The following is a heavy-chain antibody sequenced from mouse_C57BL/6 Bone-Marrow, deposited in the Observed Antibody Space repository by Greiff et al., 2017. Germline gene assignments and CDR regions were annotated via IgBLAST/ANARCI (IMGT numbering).Heavy chain of an antibody. CDR3: ARNGSSGGYYFDY. CDR2: IYPGSGNT. Sequence: QVQLQQSGAELVRPGASVKLSCKASGYTFADYYINWVKQRPGQGLEWIARIYPGSGNTYYNEKFKGKATLTAEKSSSTAYMQLSRLTSEDSAVYFCARNGSSGGYYFDYWGQGTTLTVSS. CDR1: GYTFADYY. J-gene: IGHJ2*01. D-gene: IGHD1-1*01. V-gene: IGHV1-76*01.